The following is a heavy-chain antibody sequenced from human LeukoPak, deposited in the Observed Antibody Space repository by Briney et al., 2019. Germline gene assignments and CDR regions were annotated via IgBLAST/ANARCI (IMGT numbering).Heavy chain of an antibody. V-gene: IGHV1-2*02. J-gene: IGHJ3*02. D-gene: IGHD3-22*01. CDR3: AREYYDSSGVKYAFDI. CDR1: GYTFTDYY. CDR2: IDPTSGGT. Sequence: ASVKVSCKGSGYTFTDYYLHWVRQAPGQGLEWMGSIDPTSGGTKFAQKFQGRVTMTGDTSITTAYRELSRLRSDDTGVYYCAREYYDSSGVKYAFDIWGQGTMVTVSS.